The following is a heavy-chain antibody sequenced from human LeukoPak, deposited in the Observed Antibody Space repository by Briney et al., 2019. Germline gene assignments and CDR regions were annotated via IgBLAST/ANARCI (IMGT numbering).Heavy chain of an antibody. V-gene: IGHV3-53*01. J-gene: IGHJ4*02. CDR3: ARDYGAADY. CDR1: GFTVSSNY. CDR2: IYGGGNI. Sequence: SGGSLRLSCAASGFTVSSNYMNWVRQAPGKGLEWVSVIYGGGNIYYADSVKGRFTISRDNAKKSLYLQMNSLRAADTAVYYCARDYGAADYWGQGTLVTVSS. D-gene: IGHD4-17*01.